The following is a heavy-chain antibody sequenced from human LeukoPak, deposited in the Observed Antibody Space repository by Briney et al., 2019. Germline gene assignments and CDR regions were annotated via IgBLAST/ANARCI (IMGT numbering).Heavy chain of an antibody. CDR3: ARDRSHDYGAYDHPYYYYYGMDV. D-gene: IGHD4-17*01. CDR2: IKQDGSEK. CDR1: GFTFSSYW. V-gene: IGHV3-7*01. Sequence: GGSLRLSCAASGFTFSSYWMSWVRQAPGKGLEWVANIKQDGSEKYYVDSVKGRFTISRDNAKNSLYLQMNSLRAEDTAVYYCARDRSHDYGAYDHPYYYYYGMDVWGQGTTVTVSS. J-gene: IGHJ6*02.